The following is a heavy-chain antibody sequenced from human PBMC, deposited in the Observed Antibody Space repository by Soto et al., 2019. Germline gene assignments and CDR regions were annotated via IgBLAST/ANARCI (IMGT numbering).Heavy chain of an antibody. CDR1: GYKFTTYW. CDR3: VATYGDYLDY. CDR2: IYPDDSDS. D-gene: IGHD4-17*01. J-gene: IGHJ4*02. Sequence: PGESLKISCKGSGYKFTTYWIGWVRQMPGKGLEWMAIIYPDDSDSRYSPSFRGQVTISADKSISTAYLQWSSLKASDTAIYYCVATYGDYLDYWGQGTLVTVSS. V-gene: IGHV5-51*01.